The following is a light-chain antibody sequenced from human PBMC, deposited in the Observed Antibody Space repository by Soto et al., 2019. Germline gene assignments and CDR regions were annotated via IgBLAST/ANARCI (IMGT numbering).Light chain of an antibody. CDR3: QQYINLWT. CDR2: GAS. J-gene: IGKJ1*01. V-gene: IGKV3-15*01. CDR1: QSVSSN. Sequence: MTQSPSTLSASVGDRVTISCRASQSVSSNLAWYQQKPGQSPRLLIYGASTRATGVPARFSGSGSGTEFTLTISSLQSEDFAVYYCQQYINLWTFGQGTKVDIK.